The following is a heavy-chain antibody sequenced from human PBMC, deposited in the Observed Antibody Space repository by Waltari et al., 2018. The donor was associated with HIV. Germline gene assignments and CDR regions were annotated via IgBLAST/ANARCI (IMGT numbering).Heavy chain of an antibody. J-gene: IGHJ5*02. CDR1: GFTVSSNY. D-gene: IGHD2-21*02. CDR3: AREGGGDWKNWFDP. Sequence: EVQLVESGGGLIQPGGSLRLSCAASGFTVSSNYMSWVRQAPGKGLEWVSVIYSGGSTYYADSVKGRFTISRDNSKNTLYLQMNSLRAEDTAVYYCAREGGGDWKNWFDPWGQGTLVTVSS. V-gene: IGHV3-53*01. CDR2: IYSGGST.